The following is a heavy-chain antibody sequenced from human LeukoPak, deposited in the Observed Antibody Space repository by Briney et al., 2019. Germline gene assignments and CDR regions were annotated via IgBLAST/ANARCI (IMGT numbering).Heavy chain of an antibody. CDR2: IRSKAYGGTT. CDR1: GFTFGDYA. V-gene: IGHV3-49*04. CDR3: TRGFIAHSSSWWVGFDY. D-gene: IGHD6-13*01. J-gene: IGHJ4*02. Sequence: PGGSLRLSCTASGFTFGDYAMSWVRQAPGKGLEWVGFIRSKAYGGTTEYAASVKGRFTISRDDSKSIAYLQMNSLKTEDTAVYYCTRGFIAHSSSWWVGFDYWGQGTLVTVSS.